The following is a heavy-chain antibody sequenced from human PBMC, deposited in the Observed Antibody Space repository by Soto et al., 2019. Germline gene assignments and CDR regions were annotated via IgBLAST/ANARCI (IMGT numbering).Heavy chain of an antibody. CDR2: IHPSDSDT. CDR3: ARPLSPYYYYYGMDV. J-gene: IGHJ6*02. V-gene: IGHV5-51*03. Sequence: PGKSLKISCKGSGYSFTSHWIGWVRQMPGKGLEWMGTIHPSDSDTRYSPSFQGQVAISADKSISTAYLQWSSLKASDTAIYYCARPLSPYYYYYGMDVWGQGTTVTVSS. CDR1: GYSFTSHW.